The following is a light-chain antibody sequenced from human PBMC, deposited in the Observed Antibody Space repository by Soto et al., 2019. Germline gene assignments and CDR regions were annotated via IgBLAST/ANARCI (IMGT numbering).Light chain of an antibody. J-gene: IGKJ2*01. V-gene: IGKV1-5*03. CDR2: KAS. CDR3: QQYNSYSIT. Sequence: DIQMTQSPSTLSACVGDRVTITCRASQSISSWLAWYQQKPGKAPKLLIYKASSFESGVPSRFSGSGSGTEFTLTISSLQPDDFATYYCQQYNSYSITFGQETKLEIK. CDR1: QSISSW.